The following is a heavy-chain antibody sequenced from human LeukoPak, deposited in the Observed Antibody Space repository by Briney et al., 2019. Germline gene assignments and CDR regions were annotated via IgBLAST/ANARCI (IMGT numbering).Heavy chain of an antibody. D-gene: IGHD3/OR15-3a*01. J-gene: IGHJ6*03. Sequence: GESLKISCKASGYNFPNYWIGWVRQMPGRGLEWLGVIYPGDSETRYSPSFQGRVTISADKSISTTFLQWSSLGASDTALYYCARTLHPAADSVYYMDVWGKGTTVTISS. CDR2: IYPGDSET. CDR3: ARTLHPAADSVYYMDV. CDR1: GYNFPNYW. V-gene: IGHV5-51*01.